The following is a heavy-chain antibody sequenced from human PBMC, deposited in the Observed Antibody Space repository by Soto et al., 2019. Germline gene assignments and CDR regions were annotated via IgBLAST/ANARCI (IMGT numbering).Heavy chain of an antibody. Sequence: ASVKVSCKARGYAFTSYAMHWVRQAPGQRLEWMGWINAGNGIAKYSQKFQGRVTITADKSTSTAYMELSSLRSEDTAVYYCAREEAGIAAAGPNWFDPWGQGTLVTVSS. V-gene: IGHV1-3*01. CDR2: INAGNGIA. J-gene: IGHJ5*02. D-gene: IGHD6-13*01. CDR1: GYAFTSYA. CDR3: AREEAGIAAAGPNWFDP.